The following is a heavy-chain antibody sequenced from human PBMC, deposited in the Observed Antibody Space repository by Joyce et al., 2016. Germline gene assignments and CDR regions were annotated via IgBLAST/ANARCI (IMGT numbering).Heavy chain of an antibody. D-gene: IGHD7-27*01. J-gene: IGHJ4*02. V-gene: IGHV1-3*05. Sequence: QVLLVQSGPAQKEPGASMTLSCKTSGYSFTNYALNWVRPAPGQGLGWMGRFHGWRGVTMFAQKFYDGVSITTDTSASTVYMEMRGLTSADTATYYCTRSLPHGDGDKRATDIWGQGTLVTVSS. CDR3: TRSLPHGDGDKRATDI. CDR1: GYSFTNYA. CDR2: FHGWRGVT.